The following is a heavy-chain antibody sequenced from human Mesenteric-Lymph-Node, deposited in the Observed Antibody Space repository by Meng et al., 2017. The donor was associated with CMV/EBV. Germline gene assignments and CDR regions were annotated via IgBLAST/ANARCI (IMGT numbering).Heavy chain of an antibody. CDR1: GGSSSSSCYY. CDR2: NYCGGSN. Sequence: GGSSSSSCYYWSCIRQPAKRGLGWIYYNYCGGSNNYHPSLRRLVTISVATTKHQFSLKFCVVAAANTAEYCGSSVRLDLPYFFDYWGQGTLVTVSS. V-gene: IGHV4-61*01. J-gene: IGHJ4*02. CDR3: SSVRLDLPYFFDY. D-gene: IGHD2-15*01.